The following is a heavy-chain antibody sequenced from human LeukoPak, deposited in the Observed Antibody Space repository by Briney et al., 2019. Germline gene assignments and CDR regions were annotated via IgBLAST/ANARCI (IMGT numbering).Heavy chain of an antibody. Sequence: PSETLSLTCTVSGGSISSYYGSWIRQPPGQGLEWIGYIYYSGSTNYNPSLKSRGTISVDTARNQFSLKLYSVTAADTAVYYCARLRGYSYGSGVLDYWGQGTLVTVSS. V-gene: IGHV4-59*08. CDR1: GGSISSYY. CDR2: IYYSGST. CDR3: ARLRGYSYGSGVLDY. J-gene: IGHJ4*02. D-gene: IGHD5-18*01.